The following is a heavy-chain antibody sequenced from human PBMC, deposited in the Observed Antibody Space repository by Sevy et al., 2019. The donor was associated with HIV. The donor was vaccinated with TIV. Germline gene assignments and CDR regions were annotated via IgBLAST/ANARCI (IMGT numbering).Heavy chain of an antibody. CDR2: TRNKADGYTT. V-gene: IGHV3-72*01. Sequence: GGSLRLSCVASGFTFSDHYMEWVRQAPGKGLEWVGRTRNKADGYTTEYAASVKGRFTISRDETKNSLYVQMNSLKTEDTAVYYCATHAGIAAAGRVFDYWGQGTLVTVSS. J-gene: IGHJ4*02. D-gene: IGHD6-13*01. CDR3: ATHAGIAAAGRVFDY. CDR1: GFTFSDHY.